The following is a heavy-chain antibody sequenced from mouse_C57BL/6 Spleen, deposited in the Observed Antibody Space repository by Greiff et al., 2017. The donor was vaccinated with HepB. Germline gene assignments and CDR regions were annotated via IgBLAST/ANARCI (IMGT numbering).Heavy chain of an antibody. CDR1: GYTFTDYE. V-gene: IGHV1-15*01. D-gene: IGHD2-4*01. CDR2: IDPETGGT. J-gene: IGHJ4*01. Sequence: VQLQQSGAELVRPGASVTLSCKASGYTFTDYEMHWVKQTPVHGLEWIGAIDPETGGTAYNQKFKGKAILTADKSSSTAYMELRSLTSEDSAVYYCTRGSGLRRVGYYYAMDDWGQGTSVTVSS. CDR3: TRGSGLRRVGYYYAMDD.